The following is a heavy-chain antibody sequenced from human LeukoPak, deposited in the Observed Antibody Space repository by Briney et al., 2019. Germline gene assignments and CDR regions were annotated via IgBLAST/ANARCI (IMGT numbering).Heavy chain of an antibody. D-gene: IGHD2-2*01. V-gene: IGHV3-15*01. CDR3: TTEGYCSSTSCYVTYYYYGMDV. CDR2: IKSKTDGGTT. Sequence: PGGSLRLSCAASGFTFSSYEMNWVRQAPGKGLEWVGRIKSKTDGGTTDYAAPVKGRFTISRDDSKNTLYLQMNSLKTEDTAVYYCTTEGYCSSTSCYVTYYYYGMDVWGKGTTVTVSS. CDR1: GFTFSSYE. J-gene: IGHJ6*04.